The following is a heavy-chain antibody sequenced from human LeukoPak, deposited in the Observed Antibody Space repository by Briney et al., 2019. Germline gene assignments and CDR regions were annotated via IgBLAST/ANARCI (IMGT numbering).Heavy chain of an antibody. J-gene: IGHJ4*02. Sequence: GGSLRLSYAASGFTFSSYGMHWVRQAPGKGLEWVAVISYDGSNKYYADSVKGRFTISRDNSKNTLYLQMNSLRAEDTAVYYCAKVWGYCSGGSCYEEDYWGQGTLVTVSS. CDR1: GFTFSSYG. D-gene: IGHD2-15*01. CDR2: ISYDGSNK. V-gene: IGHV3-30*18. CDR3: AKVWGYCSGGSCYEEDY.